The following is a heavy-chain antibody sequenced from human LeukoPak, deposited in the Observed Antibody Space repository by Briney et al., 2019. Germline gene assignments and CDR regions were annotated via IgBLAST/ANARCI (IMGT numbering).Heavy chain of an antibody. CDR2: IYYSGST. D-gene: IGHD3-9*01. CDR1: GGSISSGDYY. V-gene: IGHV4-30-4*01. Sequence: PSETLSLTCTVSGGSISSGDYYWSWIRQPPGKGLEWIGYIYYSGSTDYNPSLKSRVTISVDMSKNDFSLRLSSVTAADTAVYYCARDLRGFNWIDPWGQGTLVTVSS. J-gene: IGHJ5*02. CDR3: ARDLRGFNWIDP.